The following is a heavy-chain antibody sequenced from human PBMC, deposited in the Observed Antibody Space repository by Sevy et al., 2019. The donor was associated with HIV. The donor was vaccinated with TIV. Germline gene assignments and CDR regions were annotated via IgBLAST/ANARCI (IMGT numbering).Heavy chain of an antibody. CDR2: EAGSGGST. J-gene: IGHJ3*02. Sequence: GGSLRLSCAASGFTFSIYAMNWVRQAPGKGLEWVSGEAGSGGSTYHADSVKGRFTISRDDSKSTLYLQMNSLRAEDTAVYYCAKDLGDPVAFDIWGQGTMVTVPS. CDR1: GFTFSIYA. V-gene: IGHV3-23*01. CDR3: AKDLGDPVAFDI. D-gene: IGHD2-21*02.